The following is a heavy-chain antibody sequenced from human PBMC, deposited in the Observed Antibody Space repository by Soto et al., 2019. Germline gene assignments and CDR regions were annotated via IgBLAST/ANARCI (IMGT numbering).Heavy chain of an antibody. V-gene: IGHV3-53*01. CDR1: WLTVSNNY. CDR2: IYSGGNT. D-gene: IGHD2-2*01. Sequence: GVSLRLSWAASWLTVSNNYMSWVRQAPGKGLEWVSLIYSGGNTLYADSVRGRFTISRDGSKNTLYLQMNSLRAEDTAVYYCTRDPPAASHSGQGTVVTISS. CDR3: TRDPPAASH. J-gene: IGHJ4*02.